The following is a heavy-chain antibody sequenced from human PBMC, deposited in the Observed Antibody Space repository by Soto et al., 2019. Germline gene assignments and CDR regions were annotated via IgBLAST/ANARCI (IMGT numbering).Heavy chain of an antibody. V-gene: IGHV5-10-1*01. Sequence: GESLKISCKGSGYSFTSYWISWVRQMPGKGLEWMGRIDPSDSYTNYSPSFQGHVTISADKSISTAYLQWSSLKASDTAMYYCALYDFWSGYYSSYYGMDVWGQGTTVTVSS. D-gene: IGHD3-3*01. CDR3: ALYDFWSGYYSSYYGMDV. CDR1: GYSFTSYW. CDR2: IDPSDSYT. J-gene: IGHJ6*02.